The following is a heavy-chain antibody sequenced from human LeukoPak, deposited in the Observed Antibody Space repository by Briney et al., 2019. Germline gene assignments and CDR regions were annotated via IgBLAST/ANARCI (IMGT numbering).Heavy chain of an antibody. J-gene: IGHJ5*02. V-gene: IGHV4-31*03. D-gene: IGHD2-2*01. CDR3: ARGMANIVVVPAVKNWFDP. CDR1: GGSISSGGYY. CDR2: IYYSGST. Sequence: SQTLSLTCTVSGGSISSGGYYWSWIRQHPGKGLEWIGYIYYSGSTYYNPSLKSRVTISVDTSKNQFSLKLSSVTAADTAVYYCARGMANIVVVPAVKNWFDPWGQGTLVTVSS.